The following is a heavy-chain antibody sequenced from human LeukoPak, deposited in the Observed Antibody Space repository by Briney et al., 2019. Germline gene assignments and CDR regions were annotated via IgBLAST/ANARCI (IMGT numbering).Heavy chain of an antibody. Sequence: SETLSLTCTVSGGSTSSGSYDWSWIRQSAGKGLEWIGRIYTNGRTDYNPSLKSRVTVSVDTSKNKFSLKLSSVTAADTAVHYCAREVTIFGVVIIGGWFDPWGQGTLVTVSS. V-gene: IGHV4-61*02. D-gene: IGHD3-3*01. J-gene: IGHJ5*02. CDR1: GGSTSSGSYD. CDR3: AREVTIFGVVIIGGWFDP. CDR2: IYTNGRT.